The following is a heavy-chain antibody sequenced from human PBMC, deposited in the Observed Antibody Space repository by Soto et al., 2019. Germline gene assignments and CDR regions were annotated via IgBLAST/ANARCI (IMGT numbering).Heavy chain of an antibody. CDR3: ARDQEITGTYFDY. V-gene: IGHV3-30-3*01. CDR2: ISYDGSNK. CDR1: GFTFSSYA. Sequence: QVQLVESGGGVVQPGRSLRLSCAASGFTFSSYAMHWVHQAPGKGLEWVAVISYDGSNKYYADSVKGRFTISRDNSKNTLYLQMNSLRAEDTAVYYCARDQEITGTYFDYWGQGTLVTVSS. D-gene: IGHD1-7*01. J-gene: IGHJ4*02.